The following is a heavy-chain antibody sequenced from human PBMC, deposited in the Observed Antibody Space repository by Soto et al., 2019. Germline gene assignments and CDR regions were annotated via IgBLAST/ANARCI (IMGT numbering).Heavy chain of an antibody. D-gene: IGHD2-21*02. V-gene: IGHV3-33*08. J-gene: IGHJ6*02. CDR3: ARSDCTGAYCYSWPFNYGVDV. Sequence: GGSLRLSCTTSGFTFNTYGMHWVRQAPGKGLEWVAIIWYDGSNKYYADSVKGRFTISRDNSKNTLYLQMNSLRAEDTALYYCARSDCTGAYCYSWPFNYGVDVWGQGSTVTVSS. CDR2: IWYDGSNK. CDR1: GFTFNTYG.